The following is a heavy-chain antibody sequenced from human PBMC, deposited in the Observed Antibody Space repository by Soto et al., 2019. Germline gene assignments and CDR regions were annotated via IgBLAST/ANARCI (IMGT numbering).Heavy chain of an antibody. J-gene: IGHJ6*02. CDR2: ISYDGSNK. CDR3: ARDPGDTAMVTLGSDYYYGMDV. CDR1: GFTFSSYA. D-gene: IGHD5-18*01. V-gene: IGHV3-30-3*01. Sequence: QVQLVESGGGVVQPGRSLRLSCAASGFTFSSYAMHWVRQAPGKGLEWVAVISYDGSNKYYADSVKGRFTISRDNSKNTLYLPMNSLRAEDTAVYYCARDPGDTAMVTLGSDYYYGMDVWGQGTTVTVSS.